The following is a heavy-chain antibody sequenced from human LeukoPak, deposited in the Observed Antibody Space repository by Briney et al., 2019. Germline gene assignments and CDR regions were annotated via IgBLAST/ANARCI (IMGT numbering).Heavy chain of an antibody. CDR3: AREGYCSSTSCSLDAFDI. CDR1: GFIFSNYG. V-gene: IGHV3-48*01. J-gene: IGHJ3*02. D-gene: IGHD2-2*01. Sequence: GGSLRLSCAASGFIFSNYGMNWVRQAPGKGLEWVSYISSASSTKYYADSVKGRFAISRDNARKSLFLQMNSLRAEDTAVYYCAREGYCSSTSCSLDAFDIWGQGTMVTVSS. CDR2: ISSASSTK.